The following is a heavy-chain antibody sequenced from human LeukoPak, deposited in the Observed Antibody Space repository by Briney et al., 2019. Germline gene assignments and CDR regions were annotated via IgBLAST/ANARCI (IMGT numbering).Heavy chain of an antibody. J-gene: IGHJ4*02. CDR2: ISSSSSYI. V-gene: IGHV3-21*01. CDR1: GFTFSSYS. CDR3: ARDPESDPDY. Sequence: GGSLRLSCAASGFTFSSYSMNWVRQAPGKGLEWVSSISSSSSYIYYANSVKGRFTISRDNAKNSLYLQMNSLRAEDTAVYYCARDPESDPDYWGQGTLVTVSS.